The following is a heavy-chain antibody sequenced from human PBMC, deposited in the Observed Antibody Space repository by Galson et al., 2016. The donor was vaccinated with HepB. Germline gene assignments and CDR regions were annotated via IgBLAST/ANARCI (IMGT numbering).Heavy chain of an antibody. CDR2: IYNSGST. V-gene: IGHV4-59*01. Sequence: ETLSLTCTVSGASISIYYWNWIRQPPGKGLEWLGYIYNSGSTKYNPSLRGRVTMSVDTSKNQFSLRLTSVTAADTAIYYCAREGGLENYYDGEFDYWGQGTLITVAS. CDR1: GASISIYY. D-gene: IGHD3-10*01. CDR3: AREGGLENYYDGEFDY. J-gene: IGHJ4*02.